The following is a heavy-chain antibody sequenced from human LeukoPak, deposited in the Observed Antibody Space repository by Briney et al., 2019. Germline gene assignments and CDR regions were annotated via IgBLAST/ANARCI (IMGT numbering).Heavy chain of an antibody. CDR1: GFTFDDYA. J-gene: IGHJ6*02. CDR2: ISWDGGST. Sequence: GSLRLSCAASGFTFDDYAMHWVRQAPGKGLEWVSLISWDGGSTYYADSVKGRFTISRDNSKNSLYLQMNSLRAEDTALYYCAKDVGYPYYYYYYGMDVWGQGTTVTVSS. V-gene: IGHV3-43D*03. D-gene: IGHD6-13*01. CDR3: AKDVGYPYYYYYYGMDV.